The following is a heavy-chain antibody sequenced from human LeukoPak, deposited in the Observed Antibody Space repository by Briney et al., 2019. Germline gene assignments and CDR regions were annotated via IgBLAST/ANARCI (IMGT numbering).Heavy chain of an antibody. J-gene: IGHJ3*02. CDR3: AKDRNDHGDYGHDAFDI. V-gene: IGHV3-30*18. Sequence: GGSLRLSCAASGFTFSSYGMHWVRRAPGKGLEWVAVISYDGSNKYYADSVKGRFTISRDNSKNTLYLQMNSLRAEDTAVYYCAKDRNDHGDYGHDAFDIWGQGTMVTVSS. CDR2: ISYDGSNK. D-gene: IGHD4-17*01. CDR1: GFTFSSYG.